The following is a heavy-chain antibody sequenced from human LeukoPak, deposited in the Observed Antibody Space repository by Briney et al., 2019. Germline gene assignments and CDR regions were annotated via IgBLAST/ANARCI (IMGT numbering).Heavy chain of an antibody. V-gene: IGHV4-59*08. J-gene: IGHJ3*02. CDR2: IYYTGST. CDR3: ARRLATTVTDAFDI. D-gene: IGHD4-17*01. Sequence: PSETLSLTCTASGGSISSYYWSWIGQPPGKGLEWIGYIYYTGSTNYNPSLKSRVTMSVDTSKNQFSLKLSSVTAADTAVYYCARRLATTVTDAFDIWGQGTMVTVS. CDR1: GGSISSYY.